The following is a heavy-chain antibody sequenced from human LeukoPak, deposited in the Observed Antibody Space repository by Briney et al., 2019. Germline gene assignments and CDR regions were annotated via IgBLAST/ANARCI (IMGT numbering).Heavy chain of an antibody. Sequence: SVKVSCKASGGTFSSYAISWVRQAPGQGLEWMGGIIPIFGTANYAQKFQGRVTITTDESTSTAYMELSGLRSEDTAVYYCARDGLGYCSSTSCQDAFDIWGQGTMVTVSS. D-gene: IGHD2-2*01. J-gene: IGHJ3*02. V-gene: IGHV1-69*05. CDR3: ARDGLGYCSSTSCQDAFDI. CDR1: GGTFSSYA. CDR2: IIPIFGTA.